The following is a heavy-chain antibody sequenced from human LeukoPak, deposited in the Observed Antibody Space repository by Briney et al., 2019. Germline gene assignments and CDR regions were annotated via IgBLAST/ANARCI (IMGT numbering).Heavy chain of an antibody. V-gene: IGHV4-34*01. CDR2: INHSGST. CDR3: ARGYCSSTSCYGMDV. Sequence: SETLSLTCAVYGGSFSGYYWSWIRQPPGKGLEWIGEINHSGSTNYNPSLKSRVTISVDMSKNQFSLKLSSVTAADTAVYYCARGYCSSTSCYGMDVWGQGTTVTVSS. J-gene: IGHJ6*02. D-gene: IGHD2-2*01. CDR1: GGSFSGYY.